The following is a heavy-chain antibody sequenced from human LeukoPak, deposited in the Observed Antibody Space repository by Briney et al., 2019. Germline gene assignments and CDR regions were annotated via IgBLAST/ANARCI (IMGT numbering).Heavy chain of an antibody. V-gene: IGHV3-23*01. CDR2: ISGSGGST. CDR1: GFTFSSYA. Sequence: GGSLRLSCAASGFTFSSYAMSWVRQAPGKGLEWVSAISGSGGSTYYADSVKGRFTISRDDFKNTLYLQMNSLRAEDTAVYYCAKVATVDYDFWSGYYSLDYRGQGTLVTVSS. D-gene: IGHD3-3*01. CDR3: AKVATVDYDFWSGYYSLDY. J-gene: IGHJ4*02.